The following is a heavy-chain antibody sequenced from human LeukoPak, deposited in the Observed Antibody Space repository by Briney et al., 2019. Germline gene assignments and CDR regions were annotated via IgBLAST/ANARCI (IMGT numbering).Heavy chain of an antibody. CDR3: ARDLAGTIFAVVTPQY. J-gene: IGHJ4*02. CDR1: GYTFTGYY. D-gene: IGHD3-3*01. V-gene: IGHV1-2*02. Sequence: ASVKVSCKASGYTFTGYYMHWVRQAPGQGLEWMGSINPNSGGTNYAQKFQGRVTMTRDTSISTAYMELSRLRSDDTAVYYCARDLAGTIFAVVTPQYWGQGTLVTVSS. CDR2: INPNSGGT.